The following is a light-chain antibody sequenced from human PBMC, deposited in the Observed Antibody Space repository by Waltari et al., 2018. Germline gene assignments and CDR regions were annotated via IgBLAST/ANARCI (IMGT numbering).Light chain of an antibody. J-gene: IGLJ1*01. CDR3: SSYTTSTAPGV. CDR2: EVS. Sequence: QSALTQPASVSGSPGQSITISCTGTSSDVGAYNFVSWYQQHPGKAPHLIIYEVSERPPVVPDRVPGSKSDNPASLTISGLQAEDEADYYCSSYTTSTAPGVFGAGTKVTVL. V-gene: IGLV2-14*01. CDR1: SSDVGAYNF.